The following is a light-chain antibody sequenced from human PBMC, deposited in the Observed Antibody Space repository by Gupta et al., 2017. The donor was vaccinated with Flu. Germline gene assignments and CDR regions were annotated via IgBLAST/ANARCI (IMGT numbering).Light chain of an antibody. J-gene: IGKJ4*01. CDR2: DAS. Sequence: ETVLTQSPATLSLSPGERATLSCRASQSVSSHLAWYQQKPGQAPRLLIYDASNRAIGIPARFSGSGSGTDFTLTISSLEPEDFAIYYCQQRSNWPPLTFGGGTTVEIK. CDR3: QQRSNWPPLT. CDR1: QSVSSH. V-gene: IGKV3-11*01.